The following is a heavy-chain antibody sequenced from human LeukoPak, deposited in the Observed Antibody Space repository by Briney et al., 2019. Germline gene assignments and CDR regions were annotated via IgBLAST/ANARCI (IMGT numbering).Heavy chain of an antibody. CDR3: AKDEGFRGTTYLEDY. J-gene: IGHJ4*02. Sequence: GGSLRLSCEASGFSFRDYWMTWIRQAPGKGLEWVANIKQDTIEKNYLDSVRGRFTISRDNAKNTLYLQMNSLRAEDTAVYYCAKDEGFRGTTYLEDYWGQGTLVTVSS. D-gene: IGHD1-1*01. V-gene: IGHV3-7*03. CDR2: IKQDTIEK. CDR1: GFSFRDYW.